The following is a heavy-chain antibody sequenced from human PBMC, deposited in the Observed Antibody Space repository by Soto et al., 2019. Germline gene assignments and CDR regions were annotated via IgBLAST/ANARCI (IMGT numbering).Heavy chain of an antibody. J-gene: IGHJ4*02. CDR3: ARDDRNADTAMAFCY. D-gene: IGHD5-18*01. Sequence: ASVKASCKASGYTFTSYAMHWVRQAPGQRLEWMGWINAGNGNTKYSQKFQGRVTITRDTSASTAYMELSSLRSEDTAVYYCARDDRNADTAMAFCYWGQGTLVTVSS. V-gene: IGHV1-3*01. CDR1: GYTFTSYA. CDR2: INAGNGNT.